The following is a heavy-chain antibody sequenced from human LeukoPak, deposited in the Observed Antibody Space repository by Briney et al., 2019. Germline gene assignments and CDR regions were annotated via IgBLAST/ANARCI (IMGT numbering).Heavy chain of an antibody. CDR3: ARYSSSWYIPAFDY. Sequence: PSETLSHTCTVSGGSISSSSCYWGWIRQPPGKGLEWIGSIYYSGSTYYNPSLKSRVTISVDTSKNQFSLKLSSVTAADTAVYYCARYSSSWYIPAFDYWGQGTLVTVSS. CDR1: GGSISSSSCY. D-gene: IGHD6-13*01. J-gene: IGHJ4*02. V-gene: IGHV4-39*01. CDR2: IYYSGST.